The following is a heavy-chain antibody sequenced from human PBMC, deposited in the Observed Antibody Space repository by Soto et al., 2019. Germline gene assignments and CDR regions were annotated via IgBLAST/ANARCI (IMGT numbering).Heavy chain of an antibody. CDR3: AHSPAGASGKVGYFDL. CDR1: GFSLSTSEVG. Sequence: QITLKESGPTLVKPTQTLTLTCTFSGFSLSTSEVGVGWIRQPPGKALEWLALIHWDDDKRYSPSLKSRLTITXXTXKXXVVLTMTNMDPVDTATYYCAHSPAGASGKVGYFDLWGRGTLVTVSS. V-gene: IGHV2-5*02. D-gene: IGHD1-26*01. J-gene: IGHJ2*01. CDR2: IHWDDDK.